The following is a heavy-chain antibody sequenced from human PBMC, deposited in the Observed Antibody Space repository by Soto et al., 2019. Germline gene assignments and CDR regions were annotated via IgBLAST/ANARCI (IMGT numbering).Heavy chain of an antibody. J-gene: IGHJ4*02. CDR1: GGSISSYY. CDR2: IYYSGST. D-gene: IGHD6-19*01. V-gene: IGHV4-59*01. CDR3: ASSGWETYYFDY. Sequence: SETLSLTCTVSGGSISSYYWSWIRQPPGKGLEWIGYIYYSGSTNYNPSLKSRVTISVDTSKDQFSLKLSSVTAADTAVYYCASSGWETYYFDYWGQGTLVTVSS.